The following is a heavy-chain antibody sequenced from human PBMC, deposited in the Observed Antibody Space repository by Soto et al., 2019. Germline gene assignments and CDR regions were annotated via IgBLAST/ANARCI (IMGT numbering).Heavy chain of an antibody. D-gene: IGHD6-13*01. V-gene: IGHV3-30*18. J-gene: IGHJ4*02. CDR3: AKDLVAAAGTAL. CDR1: GFTFSSYG. Sequence: VQLVESGGGVVQPGRSLRLSCAASGFTFSSYGMHWVRQAPGKGLEWVAVISYDGSNKYYADSVKGRFTISRDNSKNTLYLQMNSLRAEDTAVYYCAKDLVAAAGTALWGQGTLVTVSS. CDR2: ISYDGSNK.